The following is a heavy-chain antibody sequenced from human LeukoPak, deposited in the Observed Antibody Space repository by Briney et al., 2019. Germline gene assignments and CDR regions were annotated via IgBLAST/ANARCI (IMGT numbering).Heavy chain of an antibody. V-gene: IGHV4-59*08. CDR1: GGSVSNYY. J-gene: IGHJ4*02. D-gene: IGHD3-22*01. CDR3: ARASYSYDINGWVPFDY. CDR2: IYYTET. Sequence: SETLSLTCTVSGGSVSNYYWSWIRQSPGKGLEWIGYIYYTETSYNPSLKSRVTISTDTSKNKFSLKLYSVTAADTAVYYCARASYSYDINGWVPFDYWGQGTLVTVSS.